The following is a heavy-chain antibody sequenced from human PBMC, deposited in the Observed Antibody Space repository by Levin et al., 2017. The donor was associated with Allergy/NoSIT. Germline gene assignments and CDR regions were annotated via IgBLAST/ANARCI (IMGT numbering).Heavy chain of an antibody. CDR2: INSGGTI. CDR3: ARDHNWGFDY. D-gene: IGHD7-27*01. V-gene: IGHV3-48*02. CDR1: GFTFSSYS. J-gene: IGHJ4*02. Sequence: GGSLRLSCAASGFTFSSYSMNWVRQAPGKGLEWVSYINSGGTISYADSGKGRFTISRDNGKNSLYLQMNSLRDEDTAVYYCARDHNWGFDYWGQGTLVTVSS.